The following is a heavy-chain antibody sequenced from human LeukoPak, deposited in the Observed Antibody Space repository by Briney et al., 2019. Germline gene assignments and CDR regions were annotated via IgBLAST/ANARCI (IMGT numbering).Heavy chain of an antibody. CDR2: GSDIGGT. CDR1: GGSLNGHY. J-gene: IGHJ5*02. Sequence: SETLSLTCAVYGGSLNGHYWSWIRQSPGKGLEWIGEGSDIGGTKFNPSLKSRVSISADTSKNQFSLKLTSMTAADTAVYYCAKNGQSGFSFDPWGQGTLVTVSS. D-gene: IGHD3-3*01. V-gene: IGHV4-34*01. CDR3: AKNGQSGFSFDP.